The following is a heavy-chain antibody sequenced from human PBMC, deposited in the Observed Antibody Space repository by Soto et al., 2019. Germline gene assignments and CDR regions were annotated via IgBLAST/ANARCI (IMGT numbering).Heavy chain of an antibody. V-gene: IGHV4-59*01. CDR3: ARVFPGAAAGNYYGMDV. D-gene: IGHD6-13*01. J-gene: IGHJ6*02. Sequence: PSETLSLTCTVSGGSIGSYYWSWIRQPPGKGLEWIGYIYYSGSTNYNPSLKSRVTISVDTSKNQFSLKLSSVTAADTAVYYCARVFPGAAAGNYYGMDVWGQGTTVTVSS. CDR2: IYYSGST. CDR1: GGSIGSYY.